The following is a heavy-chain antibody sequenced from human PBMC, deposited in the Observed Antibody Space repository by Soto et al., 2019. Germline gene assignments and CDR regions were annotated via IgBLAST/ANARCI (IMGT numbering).Heavy chain of an antibody. V-gene: IGHV3-30-3*01. CDR2: ISYDGSNK. Sequence: QVQLVESGGGVVQPGRSLRLSCAASGFTFSSYAMHWVRQAPGKGLEWVAVISYDGSNKYYADSVKGRFTISRDNSKNTLYLQMNSLRAEDTAVYYCARDPTFLYSSGPDYWGQGTLVTVSS. J-gene: IGHJ4*02. D-gene: IGHD6-19*01. CDR1: GFTFSSYA. CDR3: ARDPTFLYSSGPDY.